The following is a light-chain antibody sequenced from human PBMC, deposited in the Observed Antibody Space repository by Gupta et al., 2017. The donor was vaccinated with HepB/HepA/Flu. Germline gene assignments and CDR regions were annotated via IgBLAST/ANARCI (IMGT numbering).Light chain of an antibody. CDR1: QSISSY. Sequence: DIQMTQSPSSLSASVGDRVTITCRASQSISSYLIWYQQKPGKAPNLLIYAASSLQSGVPSRFSGSGSGTDFTLTISSLQPEDFATYYCQQSYSNRRTFGQGTKLEIK. CDR2: AAS. CDR3: QQSYSNRRT. V-gene: IGKV1-39*01. J-gene: IGKJ2*01.